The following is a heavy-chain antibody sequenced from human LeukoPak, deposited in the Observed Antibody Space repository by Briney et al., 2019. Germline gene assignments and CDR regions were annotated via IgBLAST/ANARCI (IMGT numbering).Heavy chain of an antibody. D-gene: IGHD3-10*01. CDR1: GYTFTSYD. J-gene: IGHJ5*02. V-gene: IGHV1-8*01. Sequence: GASVKVSCKASGYTFTSYDINWVRQATGQGLKWMGWMNPNSGNTGYAQKFQGRVTMTRNTSISTAYMELSSLRSEDTAVYYCARIMVRDLNWFDPWGQGTLVTVSS. CDR3: ARIMVRDLNWFDP. CDR2: MNPNSGNT.